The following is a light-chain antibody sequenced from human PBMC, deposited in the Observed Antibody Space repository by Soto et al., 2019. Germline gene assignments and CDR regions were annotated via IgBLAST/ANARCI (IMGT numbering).Light chain of an antibody. CDR2: DVT. CDR3: SSYTSSSTRV. CDR1: SSDVGGYNY. Sequence: QSALTQPASVSGSPGQSITISCTGTSSDVGGYNYASWHQQHPGKAPKLMIYDVTNRPSGVSNRFSGSKSGNTASLTISGLQAEDEADYYCSSYTSSSTRVFGGGTQLTVL. V-gene: IGLV2-14*01. J-gene: IGLJ2*01.